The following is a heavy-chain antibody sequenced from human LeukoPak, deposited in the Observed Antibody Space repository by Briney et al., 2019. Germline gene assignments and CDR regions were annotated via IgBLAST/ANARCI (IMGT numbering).Heavy chain of an antibody. CDR3: ARGQDWNHDY. Sequence: PGGSLRLSCAASGFTFSRYWMSWVRQAPGKGLEWVANIREDGSDKYYVNSVKGRFTISRDNAKNSLYLQMNILRAEDTAVYYCARGQDWNHDYWGQGTLVTVSS. CDR1: GFTFSRYW. J-gene: IGHJ4*02. CDR2: IREDGSDK. V-gene: IGHV3-7*01. D-gene: IGHD1-1*01.